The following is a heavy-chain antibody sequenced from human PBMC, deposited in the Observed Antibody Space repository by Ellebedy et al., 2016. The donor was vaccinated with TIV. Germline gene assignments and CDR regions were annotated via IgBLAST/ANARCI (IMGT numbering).Heavy chain of an antibody. J-gene: IGHJ4*02. CDR2: INPSGGST. CDR3: ARAIVSSLPAAIRY. V-gene: IGHV1-46*01. Sequence: AASVKVSCKASGYSFTGYYLHWVRQAPGQGLEWMGVINPSGGSTGYAQKFQGRVTVTRDTSTSIVYMELSRLKSDDTAVYYCARAIVSSLPAAIRYWGQGTLVTVSS. D-gene: IGHD2-2*01. CDR1: GYSFTGYY.